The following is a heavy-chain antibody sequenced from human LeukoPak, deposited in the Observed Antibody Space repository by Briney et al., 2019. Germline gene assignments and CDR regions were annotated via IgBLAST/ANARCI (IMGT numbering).Heavy chain of an antibody. CDR1: GFTFSSYG. Sequence: GGSLRLSCAASGFTFSSYGMHWVRQAPGKGLEWVAVIWYDGSNKYYADSVKGRFTISRDNSKDTLYLQMNSLRAEDTAVYYCARDRDSSGWFDYWGQGTLVTVSS. J-gene: IGHJ4*02. CDR3: ARDRDSSGWFDY. CDR2: IWYDGSNK. V-gene: IGHV3-33*01. D-gene: IGHD6-19*01.